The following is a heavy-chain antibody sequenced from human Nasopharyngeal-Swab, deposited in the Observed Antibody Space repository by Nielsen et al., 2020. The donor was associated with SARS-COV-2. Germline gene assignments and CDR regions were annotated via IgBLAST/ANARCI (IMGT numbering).Heavy chain of an antibody. CDR2: ISYDGSNK. CDR1: GFTFSSYG. V-gene: IGHV3-30*18. Sequence: GESLKISCAVSGFTFSSYGMHWVRQAPGKGLEWVAVISYDGSNKYYADSVKGRFTISRDNSKNTLYLQMNSLRGEDTAVYYCAKAAEYYDFWSGYQPLVDYWGQGTLVTVSS. J-gene: IGHJ4*02. D-gene: IGHD3-3*01. CDR3: AKAAEYYDFWSGYQPLVDY.